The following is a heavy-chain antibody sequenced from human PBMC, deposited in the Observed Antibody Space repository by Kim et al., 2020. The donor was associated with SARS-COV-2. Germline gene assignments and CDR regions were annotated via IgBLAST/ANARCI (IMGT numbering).Heavy chain of an antibody. CDR2: ISAYNGNT. D-gene: IGHD3-22*01. Sequence: ASVKVSCKASGYTFTSYGISWVRQAPGQGLEWMGWISAYNGNTNYAQKLQGRVTMTTDTSTSTAYMELRSLRSDDTAVYYCARDMRHDLYYDSSGYYFDYWGQGTLVTVSS. CDR3: ARDMRHDLYYDSSGYYFDY. V-gene: IGHV1-18*01. J-gene: IGHJ4*02. CDR1: GYTFTSYG.